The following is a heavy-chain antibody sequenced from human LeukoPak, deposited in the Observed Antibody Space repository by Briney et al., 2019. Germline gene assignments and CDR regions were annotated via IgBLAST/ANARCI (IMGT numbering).Heavy chain of an antibody. J-gene: IGHJ4*02. CDR1: GFTFSSYW. D-gene: IGHD2-15*01. CDR2: INSDGSST. Sequence: GGSLRLTCAASGFTFSSYWMHWVRQAPGKGLVWVSRINSDGSSTSYADSVKGRFTISRDNSKNTLYLQMNSLRAEDTAVYYCANRYCSGGSCYPYHYWGQGTLVTVSS. V-gene: IGHV3-74*01. CDR3: ANRYCSGGSCYPYHY.